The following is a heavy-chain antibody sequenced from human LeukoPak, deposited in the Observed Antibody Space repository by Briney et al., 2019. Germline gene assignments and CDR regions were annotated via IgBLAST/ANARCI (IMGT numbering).Heavy chain of an antibody. CDR3: ARTSRLFYGSGTNLTPWPAGMDV. Sequence: PSETLSLTCTVSGGSMSGFFWTWIRQPPGRELEWIGSIYYSGSSTKYNPSLKSRVTISVDTSKSQFSLNLNSATAADTAVYYCARTSRLFYGSGTNLTPWPAGMDVWGQGTTATVSS. CDR2: IYYSGSST. J-gene: IGHJ6*02. D-gene: IGHD3-10*01. V-gene: IGHV4-59*01. CDR1: GGSMSGFF.